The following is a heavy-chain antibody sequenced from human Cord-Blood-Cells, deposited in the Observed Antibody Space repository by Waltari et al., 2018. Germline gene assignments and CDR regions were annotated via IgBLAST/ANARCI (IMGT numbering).Heavy chain of an antibody. CDR3: ARAICGGDCYPLDGMDV. CDR1: GYTFTGYY. J-gene: IGHJ6*02. CDR2: INPNSGGT. D-gene: IGHD2-21*02. Sequence: QVQLVQSGAEVKKPGASVKVSCKASGYTFTGYYMHWVRQAPGQGLEWMGWINPNSGGTNYAQKFQGWVTMTRDTSISTAYMELSRLRSDDTAVYYCARAICGGDCYPLDGMDVWGHGTTVTVSS. V-gene: IGHV1-2*04.